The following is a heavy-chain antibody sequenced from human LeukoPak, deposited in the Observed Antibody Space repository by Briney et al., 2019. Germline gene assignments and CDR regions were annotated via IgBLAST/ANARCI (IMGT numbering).Heavy chain of an antibody. V-gene: IGHV1-18*01. J-gene: IGHJ5*02. CDR3: ARGPSSSWYQYNWFGP. Sequence: GASVKVSCKASGYTFTSYGISWVRQAPGQGLEWMGWISAYNGNTNYAQKLQGRVTMTTDTSTSTAYMELRSLRSDDTAVYYCARGPSSSWYQYNWFGPWGQGALVTVSS. D-gene: IGHD6-13*01. CDR1: GYTFTSYG. CDR2: ISAYNGNT.